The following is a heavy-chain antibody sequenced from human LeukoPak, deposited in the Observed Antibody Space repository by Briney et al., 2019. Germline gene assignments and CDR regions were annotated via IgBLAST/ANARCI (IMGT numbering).Heavy chain of an antibody. CDR1: GGSISSSSYY. CDR3: ARGGDTAMALGY. CDR2: IYYSGST. Sequence: SETLSLTCTVSGGSISSSSYYWGWIRQPPGKGLEWIGSIYYSGSTYYNPSLKSRVTISVDTSKNQFSLKLSSVTAADTAVYYCARGGDTAMALGYWGQGTLVTVSS. V-gene: IGHV4-39*01. J-gene: IGHJ4*02. D-gene: IGHD5-18*01.